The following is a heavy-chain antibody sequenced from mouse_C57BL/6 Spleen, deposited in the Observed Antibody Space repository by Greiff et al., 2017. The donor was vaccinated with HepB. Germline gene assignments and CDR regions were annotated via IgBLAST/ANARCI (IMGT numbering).Heavy chain of an antibody. CDR2: IDPSDSYT. Sequence: QVQLQQPGAELVRPGTSVKLSCKASGYTFTSYWMHWVKQRPGQGLEWIGVIDPSDSYTNYNQKFKGKATLTVDTSSSTAYMQLSSLTSEDSAVYYCARVASYDGGAYIDYWGQGTTLTVSS. V-gene: IGHV1-59*01. CDR1: GYTFTSYW. CDR3: ARVASYDGGAYIDY. J-gene: IGHJ2*01. D-gene: IGHD2-12*01.